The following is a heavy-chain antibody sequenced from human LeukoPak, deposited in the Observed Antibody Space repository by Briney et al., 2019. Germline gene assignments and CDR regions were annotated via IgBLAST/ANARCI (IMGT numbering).Heavy chain of an antibody. D-gene: IGHD2-21*02. CDR3: ARDGSYCGGDCSYYFDY. J-gene: IGHJ4*02. CDR1: GGSISSSNW. V-gene: IGHV4-4*02. Sequence: SGTLSLTCAVSGGSISSSNWWRWVRQPPGKGLEWIGEIYHSGSTNYNPSLKSRVTISVDKSKNQFSLKLSSVTAADTAVYYCARDGSYCGGDCSYYFDYWGQGTLVTVSS. CDR2: IYHSGST.